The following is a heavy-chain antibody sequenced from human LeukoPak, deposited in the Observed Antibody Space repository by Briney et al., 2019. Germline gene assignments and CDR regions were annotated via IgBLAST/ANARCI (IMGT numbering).Heavy chain of an antibody. J-gene: IGHJ3*02. CDR3: ARHRRGEDAFDI. Sequence: SETLSLTCTVSGGSVSSGAYYWSWIRQPPGKELEWIGYISYSGTNNYNPSLKSRVTISKDTSKNQFSLKLSSVTAADTAVYYCARHRRGEDAFDIWGQGTMVTVSS. V-gene: IGHV4-61*08. CDR1: GGSVSSGAYY. D-gene: IGHD3-16*02. CDR2: ISYSGTN.